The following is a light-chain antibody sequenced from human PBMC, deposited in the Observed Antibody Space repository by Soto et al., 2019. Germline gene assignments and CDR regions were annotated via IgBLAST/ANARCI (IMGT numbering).Light chain of an antibody. CDR3: QQRSDWLPIT. J-gene: IGKJ5*01. CDR2: GAS. V-gene: IGKV3D-20*02. Sequence: EVVVTQSPCTLSLSTGERATLSCRASQSVSSSYLAWYQQRPGQAPRLLIYGASSRATGIPDRFSGSGSGTDFTLTISSLEPEDFAVYYCQQRSDWLPITFGQGTRLAVK. CDR1: QSVSSSY.